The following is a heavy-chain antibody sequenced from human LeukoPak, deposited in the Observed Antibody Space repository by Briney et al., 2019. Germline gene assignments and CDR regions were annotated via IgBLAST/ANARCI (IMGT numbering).Heavy chain of an antibody. CDR1: GFPFNAYW. D-gene: IGHD6-13*01. V-gene: IGHV3-7*03. Sequence: GGSLRLSCAASGFPFNAYWMTWVRQAPGKGLEWVANIRQDGDTKYYVDSVKGRFTISRDNAMNSLYLQMNSLRAEDTAIYYCARSLPYGTTWYGRSDFWGQGTLVTVS. CDR3: ARSLPYGTTWYGRSDF. CDR2: IRQDGDTK. J-gene: IGHJ4*02.